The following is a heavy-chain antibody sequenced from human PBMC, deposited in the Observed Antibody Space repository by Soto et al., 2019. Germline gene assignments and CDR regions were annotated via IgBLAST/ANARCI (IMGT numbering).Heavy chain of an antibody. CDR1: GYTFTSYY. CDR2: INPSGGST. Sequence: ASVKVSCKASGYTFTSYYMHWVRQAPGQGLEWMGIINPSGGSTSYAQKFQGRVTMTRETSTSTVYMELSSLRSEDTAVYYCAGHLLRFLEWSKDRAFDIWGQGTMVTV. CDR3: AGHLLRFLEWSKDRAFDI. V-gene: IGHV1-46*01. D-gene: IGHD3-3*01. J-gene: IGHJ3*02.